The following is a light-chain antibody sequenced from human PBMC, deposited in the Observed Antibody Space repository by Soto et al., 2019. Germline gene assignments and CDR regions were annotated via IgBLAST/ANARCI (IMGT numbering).Light chain of an antibody. CDR3: GTWDTGLSAGV. Sequence: HSVLTQPPSVSASPGQKVTISCSGSSSNIGNNYVSWYQQVPGTAPKLLIFENNKRPSGIPDRFSGSKSGTSATLGITGLQAGDEADSHCGTWDTGLSAGVFGSGTKVTVL. CDR1: SSNIGNNY. J-gene: IGLJ3*02. V-gene: IGLV1-51*02. CDR2: ENN.